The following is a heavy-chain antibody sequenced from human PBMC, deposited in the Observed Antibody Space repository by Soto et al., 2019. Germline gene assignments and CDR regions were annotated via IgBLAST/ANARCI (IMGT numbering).Heavy chain of an antibody. D-gene: IGHD3-3*01. CDR2: ISAYNGNT. CDR1: GYTFTSYG. J-gene: IGHJ4*02. CDR3: ARDPTDFWSGYYATNFDY. Sequence: QVQLVQSGAEVKKPGASVKVSCKASGYTFTSYGISWVRQAPGQGLEWMGWISAYNGNTNYEQKLQGRVTMTTDTSTSTAYVELRSLRSDDTAVYYCARDPTDFWSGYYATNFDYWGQGTLVTVSS. V-gene: IGHV1-18*04.